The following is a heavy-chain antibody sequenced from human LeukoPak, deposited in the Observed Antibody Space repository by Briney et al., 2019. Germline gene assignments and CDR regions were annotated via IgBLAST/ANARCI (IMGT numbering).Heavy chain of an antibody. V-gene: IGHV3-23*01. Sequence: GGSLRLSCAASGFTFSSYAMSWVRQAPGKGLEWVSAISGSGGSTYYADSVKGRFTISRDNSKNTLYLQMNSLRAEDTAVYYCARSPRKYWYFDLWGRGTLVTVSS. CDR3: ARSPRKYWYFDL. CDR2: ISGSGGST. J-gene: IGHJ2*01. CDR1: GFTFSSYA.